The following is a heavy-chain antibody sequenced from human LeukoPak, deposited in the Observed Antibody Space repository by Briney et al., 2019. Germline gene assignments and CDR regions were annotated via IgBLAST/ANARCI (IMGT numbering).Heavy chain of an antibody. CDR1: GGSISSGGYS. CDR3: ARALTTGDGYYFDY. CDR2: IYHSGST. V-gene: IGHV4-30-2*01. Sequence: SETLSLTCAVSGGSISSGGYSWSWIRQPPGKGLEWIGYIYHSGSTYYNPSLKSRVTISVDRSKNQFSLKLSSVTAADTAVYYCARALTTGDGYYFDYWGQGTLVTVS. D-gene: IGHD7-27*01. J-gene: IGHJ4*02.